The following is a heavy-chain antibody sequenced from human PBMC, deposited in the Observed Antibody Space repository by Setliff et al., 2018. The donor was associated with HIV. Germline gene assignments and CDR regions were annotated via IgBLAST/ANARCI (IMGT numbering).Heavy chain of an antibody. Sequence: PSETLSLTCTVSCGFISSSSYYWGWIRQPPGKGLEWIGRIHYSGSTYYNPSLKRRVTISVDTSKNQFSMKLSSVTAADTAVYYCARVPLGERAFDIWGQGTMVTVSS. J-gene: IGHJ3*02. D-gene: IGHD3-16*01. CDR1: CGFISSSSYY. CDR3: ARVPLGERAFDI. CDR2: IHYSGST. V-gene: IGHV4-39*07.